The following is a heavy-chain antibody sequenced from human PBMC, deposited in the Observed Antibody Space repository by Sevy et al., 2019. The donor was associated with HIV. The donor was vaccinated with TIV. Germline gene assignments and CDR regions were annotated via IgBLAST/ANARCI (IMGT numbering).Heavy chain of an antibody. V-gene: IGHV3-30-3*01. J-gene: IGHJ4*02. CDR2: ISYDGSNK. CDR1: GFTFSSYA. D-gene: IGHD7-27*01. CDR3: ARDGVNWGPRGYFDY. Sequence: GGSLRLSCAASGFTFSSYAMHWVRQAPGKGLEWVAVISYDGSNKYYADSVKGRFTISRDNSKNTLYLQMNSLRAEDTAVYYCARDGVNWGPRGYFDYWGQGTLVTVYS.